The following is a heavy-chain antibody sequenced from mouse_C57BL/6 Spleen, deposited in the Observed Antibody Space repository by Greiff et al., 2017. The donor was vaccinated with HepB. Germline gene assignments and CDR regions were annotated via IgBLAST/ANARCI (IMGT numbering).Heavy chain of an antibody. V-gene: IGHV1-72*01. CDR2: IDPTSGGT. D-gene: IGHD2-4*01. J-gene: IGHJ3*01. CDR3: ARSGDPVYDYDRAWFAY. CDR1: GYTFTSYW. Sequence: VQLQQPGAELVKPGASVKLSCKASGYTFTSYWMHWVKQRPGRGLEWIGRIDPTSGGTKYNEKFKSKATLTVDKPSSTAYMQLSSLTSEDSAVYYCARSGDPVYDYDRAWFAYWGQGTLVTVSA.